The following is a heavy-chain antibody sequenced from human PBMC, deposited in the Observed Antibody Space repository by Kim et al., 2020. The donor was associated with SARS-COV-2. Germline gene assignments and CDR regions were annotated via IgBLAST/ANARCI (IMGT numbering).Heavy chain of an antibody. CDR1: GFTFSGFW. CDR2: VNTDGSDT. CDR3: TRAKIGTNTFDS. J-gene: IGHJ4*02. Sequence: GGSLRLSCEASGFTFSGFWMDWVRQAPGKGLLWVSRVNTDGSDTAYADSVKGRFTVSRDNAKNTLYLQMSRLRADDTAVYYCTRAKIGTNTFDSWGQGILVTVSS. D-gene: IGHD1-7*01. V-gene: IGHV3-74*03.